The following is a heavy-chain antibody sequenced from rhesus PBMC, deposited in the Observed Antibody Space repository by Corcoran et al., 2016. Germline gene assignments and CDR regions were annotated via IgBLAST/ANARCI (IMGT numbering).Heavy chain of an antibody. D-gene: IGHD2-15*01. J-gene: IGHJ4*01. Sequence: QVQLQESGPGLVKPSETLSLTCAVPGGSFSSYWRSWRRQPPGKGLEWIGEINVNRGSTNYNPSLKSRVTISIDTSTNQFSLNLASVTASDTAVYYCARDPPRGGNFDYWGQGVLVTVSS. V-gene: IGHV4-80*01. CDR3: ARDPPRGGNFDY. CDR1: GGSFSSYW. CDR2: INVNRGST.